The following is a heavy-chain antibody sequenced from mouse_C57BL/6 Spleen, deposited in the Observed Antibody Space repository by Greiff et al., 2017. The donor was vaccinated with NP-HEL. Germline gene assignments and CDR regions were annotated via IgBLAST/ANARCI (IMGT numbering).Heavy chain of an antibody. J-gene: IGHJ4*01. Sequence: VQLQQSGAELVRPGASVKLSCTASGFNIKDYYMHWVKQRPEQGLEWIGRIDPEDGDTEYAPKFQGKATMTADTSSNTAYLQLSSLTSEDTAVYYCTTVLYLYYAMDYWGQGTSVTVSS. V-gene: IGHV14-1*01. CDR3: TTVLYLYYAMDY. CDR1: GFNIKDYY. CDR2: IDPEDGDT.